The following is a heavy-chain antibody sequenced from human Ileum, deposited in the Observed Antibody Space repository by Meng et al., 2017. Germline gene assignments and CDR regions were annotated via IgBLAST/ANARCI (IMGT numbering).Heavy chain of an antibody. D-gene: IGHD3-16*02. V-gene: IGHV1-2*06. CDR1: GGTFSSCG. CDR2: ITPNSGGT. Sequence: HVQLVQPPSEVKKPGTSVKVSCKASGGTFSSCGFSWVRQAPGRALEWMGRITPNSGGTNYAQKFQGRVTMTRDTSISTAYMELSRLRSDDTAVYYCERGYPYWGQGTLVTVSS. J-gene: IGHJ4*02. CDR3: ERGYPY.